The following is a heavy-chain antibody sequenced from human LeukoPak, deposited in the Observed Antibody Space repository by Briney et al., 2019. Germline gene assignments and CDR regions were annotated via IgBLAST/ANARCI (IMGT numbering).Heavy chain of an antibody. CDR1: GFTFDDYA. Sequence: PGRSLRLSCAASGFTFDDYAMHWVRQAPGKGLEWVSGISWNSGSIGYADSVKGRFTISRDNAKNSLYLQMNSLRAEDTALYYCAKDIEMATIGEMDYWGQGTLVTVSS. CDR3: AKDIEMATIGEMDY. D-gene: IGHD5-24*01. V-gene: IGHV3-9*01. J-gene: IGHJ4*02. CDR2: ISWNSGSI.